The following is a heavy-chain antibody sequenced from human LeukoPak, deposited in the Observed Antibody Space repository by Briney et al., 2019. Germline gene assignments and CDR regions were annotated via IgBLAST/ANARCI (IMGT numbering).Heavy chain of an antibody. V-gene: IGHV4-38-2*01. D-gene: IGHD5-24*01. CDR1: GYTISSGYY. J-gene: IGHJ4*02. Sequence: PSETLSLTCAVSGYTISSGYYWGWIRQPPGKGLEWIGIIYHSGSTYYKPSVKGRVTISVDTSKNQLYLKMSTVNAADTAVYYCARHMRMATTPFYYWGQGTLVTVSS. CDR3: ARHMRMATTPFYY. CDR2: IYHSGST.